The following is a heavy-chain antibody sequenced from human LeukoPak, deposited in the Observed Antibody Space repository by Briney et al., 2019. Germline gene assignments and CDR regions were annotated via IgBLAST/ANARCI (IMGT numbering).Heavy chain of an antibody. J-gene: IGHJ3*02. D-gene: IGHD1-26*01. CDR1: GGSISSGRYP. CDR3: ARAEWELDDAFDI. Sequence: SETLSLTCTVSGGSISSGRYPWHWIPQPAGKGREWIVRIYTSGSTNYNPSLKSRLTMSVDTSKNQFSLKLSSVTAADTAVYYCARAEWELDDAFDIWGQGTMVTVSS. CDR2: IYTSGST. V-gene: IGHV4-61*02.